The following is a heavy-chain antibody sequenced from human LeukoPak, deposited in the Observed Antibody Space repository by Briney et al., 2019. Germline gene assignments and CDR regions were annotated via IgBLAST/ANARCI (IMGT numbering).Heavy chain of an antibody. CDR2: ISGSGGST. J-gene: IGHJ5*02. V-gene: IGHV3-23*01. CDR1: GFTFSSYA. Sequence: GGSLRLSCAASGFTFSSYAMSWVRQAPGKGLEWVSAISGSGGSTYYADSVKGRFTISGDNSKNTLYLQMNSLRAEDTAVYYCAKDLGTYSGYEEGWFDPWGQGTLVTVSS. CDR3: AKDLGTYSGYEEGWFDP. D-gene: IGHD5-12*01.